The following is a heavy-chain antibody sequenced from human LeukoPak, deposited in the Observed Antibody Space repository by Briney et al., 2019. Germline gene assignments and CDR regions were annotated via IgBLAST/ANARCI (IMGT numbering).Heavy chain of an antibody. Sequence: ASVKVSCKGSGCTFSSYAISWVRQAPGQGLEWMGGISPIFGTANYAQKFQGRVTITADESTSTAYMELSSLRSEDTAVYYCASGPSGYCTNGVCYYFDYWGQGTLVNVSS. CDR3: ASGPSGYCTNGVCYYFDY. CDR1: GCTFSSYA. CDR2: ISPIFGTA. V-gene: IGHV1-69*01. J-gene: IGHJ4*02. D-gene: IGHD2-8*01.